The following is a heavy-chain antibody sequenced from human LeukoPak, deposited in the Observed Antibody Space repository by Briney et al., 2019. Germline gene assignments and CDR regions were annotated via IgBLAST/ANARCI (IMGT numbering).Heavy chain of an antibody. V-gene: IGHV1-18*01. CDR3: ARDLGPSSGYYDYYYGMDV. CDR2: ISAYNGNT. D-gene: IGHD3-22*01. CDR1: GYTFTSYG. J-gene: IGHJ6*02. Sequence: ASVKVSCTASGYTFTSYGISWVRQAPGQGLEWMGWISAYNGNTNYAQKLQGRVTMTTDTSTSTAYMELRSLRSDDTAVYYCARDLGPSSGYYDYYYGMDVWGQGTTVTVSS.